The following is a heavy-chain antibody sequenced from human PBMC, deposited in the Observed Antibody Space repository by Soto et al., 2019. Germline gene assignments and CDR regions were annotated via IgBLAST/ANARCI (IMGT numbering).Heavy chain of an antibody. D-gene: IGHD5-18*01. J-gene: IGHJ4*02. CDR3: ARALRGYSYGYIGY. CDR2: IYYSGST. V-gene: IGHV4-59*01. CDR1: GGSISSYY. Sequence: SETLSLTCTVSGGSISSYYWSWIRQPPGKGLEWIGYIYYSGSTNYNPSLKSRVTISVDTSKNQFSLKLSSVTAADTAVYYCARALRGYSYGYIGYWGQGTLVTVSS.